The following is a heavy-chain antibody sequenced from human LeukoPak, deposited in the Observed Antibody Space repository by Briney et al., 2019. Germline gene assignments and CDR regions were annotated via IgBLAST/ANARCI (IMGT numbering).Heavy chain of an antibody. D-gene: IGHD7-27*01. V-gene: IGHV3-48*01. CDR1: EFTFSSYS. CDR3: AREPGDPWY. Sequence: GGSLRLSCAASEFTFSSYSMNWVRQAPGKGLEWVSYISSSSSTIYYADSVKGRFTISRDNAKNSLYLQMNSLRAEATAVYYCAREPGDPWYWGQGSLVTVSS. CDR2: ISSSSSTI. J-gene: IGHJ4*02.